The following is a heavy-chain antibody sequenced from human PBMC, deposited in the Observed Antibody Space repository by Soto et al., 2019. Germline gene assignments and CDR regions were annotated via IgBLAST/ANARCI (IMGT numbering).Heavy chain of an antibody. J-gene: IGHJ6*02. CDR1: GFTFSSYG. Sequence: GGSLRLSCAASGFTFSSYGMHWVRQAPGKGLEWVAVIWYDGSNKYYADSVKGRFTISRDNSKNTLYLQMNSLRAEDTAVYYCARDMGVRIAARPGFYYGMDVWGQGTTVTVSS. D-gene: IGHD6-6*01. V-gene: IGHV3-33*01. CDR3: ARDMGVRIAARPGFYYGMDV. CDR2: IWYDGSNK.